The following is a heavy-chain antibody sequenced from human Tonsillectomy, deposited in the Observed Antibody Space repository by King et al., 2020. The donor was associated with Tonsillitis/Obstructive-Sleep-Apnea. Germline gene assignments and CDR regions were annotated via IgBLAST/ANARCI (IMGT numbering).Heavy chain of an antibody. V-gene: IGHV3-49*04. CDR1: GFTFGDYA. CDR2: IRSKAYGGTT. D-gene: IGHD3-9*01. Sequence: VQLVESGGGLVQPGRSLRLSCTASGFTFGDYAVSWVRQAPGKGLEWVGFIRSKAYGGTTEYAASVKGRFTISRDDSKSIAYLQMNSLKTEDTAVYYCTRGGRDFDWLFYYFDYWGQGTLVTVSS. J-gene: IGHJ4*02. CDR3: TRGGRDFDWLFYYFDY.